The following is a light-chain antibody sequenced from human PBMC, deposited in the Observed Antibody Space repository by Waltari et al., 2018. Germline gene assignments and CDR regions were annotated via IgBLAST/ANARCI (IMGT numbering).Light chain of an antibody. CDR1: PSVFHSSDSKNY. J-gene: IGKJ4*01. Sequence: DIVMTQSPDSLPVSLGERATINCKSSPSVFHSSDSKNYLTWYQQKPGQPPKLLIYWASTRQSGVPDRFSGSGSGTDFTLTISSLQAEDVALYYCQQHYSSPLTFGGGTKVEIQ. CDR2: WAS. V-gene: IGKV4-1*01. CDR3: QQHYSSPLT.